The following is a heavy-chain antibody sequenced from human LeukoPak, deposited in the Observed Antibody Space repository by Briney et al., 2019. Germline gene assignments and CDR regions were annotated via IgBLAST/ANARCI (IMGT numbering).Heavy chain of an antibody. D-gene: IGHD2-2*02. Sequence: GGSLRLSCAASGFTFSSPWMHWVRQAPGKGLEWVSRIDSAGSSTSCVDSVQGRFTISRDNSKNTVHLQMNGLRAGDTAVYYCARTIPFYYGMDVWGQGTTVIVSS. CDR2: IDSAGSST. V-gene: IGHV3-74*01. CDR1: GFTFSSPW. CDR3: ARTIPFYYGMDV. J-gene: IGHJ6*02.